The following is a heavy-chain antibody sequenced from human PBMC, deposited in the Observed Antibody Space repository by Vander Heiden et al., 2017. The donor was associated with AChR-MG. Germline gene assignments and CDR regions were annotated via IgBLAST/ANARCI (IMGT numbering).Heavy chain of an antibody. CDR3: AKGRYSSSSPFDY. D-gene: IGHD6-6*01. CDR2: ISYDGSNK. J-gene: IGHJ4*02. Sequence: QVQLVESGGGVVQPGRSLRLSCAASGFTFSNYDMHRVRQAPGKGLEWVTVISYDGSNKYYADSVKGRFTISRDNSKNTLNLQMNSLRAEDTAVYYCAKGRYSSSSPFDYWGQGTLVTVSS. V-gene: IGHV3-30*18. CDR1: GFTFSNYD.